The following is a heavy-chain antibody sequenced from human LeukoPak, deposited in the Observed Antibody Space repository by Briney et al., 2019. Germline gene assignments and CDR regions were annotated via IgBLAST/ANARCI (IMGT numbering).Heavy chain of an antibody. CDR1: GFTFSNYW. CDR2: IKQDGSDK. V-gene: IGHV3-7*01. D-gene: IGHD6-19*01. J-gene: IGHJ4*02. CDR3: ARGLQQWLAPFDY. Sequence: GGSLRLSCAASGFTFSNYWMDWVRQAPGEGLEWVANIKQDGSDKHYVDSVKGRFTISRDNAKNSLYLQMNSLRAEDTAVYYCARGLQQWLAPFDYWGQGTLVTVSS.